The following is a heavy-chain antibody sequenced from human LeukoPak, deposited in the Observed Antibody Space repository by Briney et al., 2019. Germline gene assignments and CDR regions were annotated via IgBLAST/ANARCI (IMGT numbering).Heavy chain of an antibody. CDR3: ARGPSGLIVGATTNFDY. CDR2: IYHSGST. D-gene: IGHD1-26*01. CDR1: GYSISSGYY. J-gene: IGHJ4*02. Sequence: SETLSLTCTVSGYSISSGYYWGWIRQPPGKGLEWIGSIYHSGSTYYNPSLKSRVTISVDTSKNQFSLKLSSVTAADTAVYYCARGPSGLIVGATTNFDYWGQGTLVTVSS. V-gene: IGHV4-38-2*02.